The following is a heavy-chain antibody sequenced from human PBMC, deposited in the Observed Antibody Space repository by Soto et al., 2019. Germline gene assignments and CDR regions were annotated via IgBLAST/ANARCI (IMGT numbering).Heavy chain of an antibody. D-gene: IGHD3-10*02. Sequence: QVRVVESGGGVVQPGRSLRLSCAASGFAFHNYSMHWVRQAPGKGLEWVAIMSMDGSNKYYADSVKGRFTISRDNSKSMLFLQVSSLRPEDTAVYFCARDRVPYVYFYYGMDVWGQGTTVTVS. J-gene: IGHJ6*02. V-gene: IGHV3-30-3*01. CDR2: MSMDGSNK. CDR3: ARDRVPYVYFYYGMDV. CDR1: GFAFHNYS.